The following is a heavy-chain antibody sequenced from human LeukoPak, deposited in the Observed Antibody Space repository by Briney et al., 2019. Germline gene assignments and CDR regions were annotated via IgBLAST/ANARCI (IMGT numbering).Heavy chain of an antibody. CDR2: IFTTGST. V-gene: IGHV4-4*07. CDR3: ARDRNWGRGYFDL. J-gene: IGHJ2*01. Sequence: SETLSLTCSVSGDSFSSYYWSWIRQPAGKPLEWIGHIFTTGSTSYNPSLRTRVTISEDSSKDQFSLNLKSVTAADTAVYYCARDRNWGRGYFDLWGRGTLVIVSS. D-gene: IGHD7-27*01. CDR1: GDSFSSYY.